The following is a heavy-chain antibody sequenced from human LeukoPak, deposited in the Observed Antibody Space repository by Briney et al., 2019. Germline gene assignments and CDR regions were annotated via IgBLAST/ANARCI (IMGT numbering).Heavy chain of an antibody. CDR1: GGSLSGYY. Sequence: SETLSLTCTVSGGSLSGYYWSWIRQPPGKGLEWIGYIYYSGTTNYNPSLKSRLTISVDTSKNQFSLKLTSVAAADTAVYYCARKKRADPGFDVWGQGTMVTVSS. CDR2: IYYSGTT. V-gene: IGHV4-59*01. CDR3: ARKKRADPGFDV. J-gene: IGHJ3*01.